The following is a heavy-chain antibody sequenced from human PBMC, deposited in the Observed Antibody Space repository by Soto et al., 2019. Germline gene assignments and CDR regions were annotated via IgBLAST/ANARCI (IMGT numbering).Heavy chain of an antibody. V-gene: IGHV1-2*04. CDR2: INPNSGGT. CDR1: GGTDTGYC. D-gene: IGHD3-10*01. J-gene: IGHJ6*03. CDR3: ARGGLWLGDLRPFLHYVDA. Sequence: ASEQVSGEACGGTDTGYCLPWERQAPGQGLEWMGWINPNSGGTNYAQKFRGWVTMTRDTSISTAYMELSRLRSDDTAVYYCARGGLWLGDLRPFLHYVDAWRKETTVTVSS.